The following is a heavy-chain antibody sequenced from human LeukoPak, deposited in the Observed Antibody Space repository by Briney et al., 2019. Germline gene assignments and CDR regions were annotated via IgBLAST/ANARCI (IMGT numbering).Heavy chain of an antibody. V-gene: IGHV3-21*01. D-gene: IGHD2-15*01. J-gene: IGHJ6*02. CDR3: ARERVVAATPGYYYYGMDV. Sequence: GGSLRLSCAASGFTFSSYSMNWVRQAPGKGLEWVSSISSSSSYIYYADSVKGRFTISRDNAKNSLYLQMNSLRAEDTAVYYRARERVVAATPGYYYYGMDVWGQGTTVTVSS. CDR2: ISSSSSYI. CDR1: GFTFSSYS.